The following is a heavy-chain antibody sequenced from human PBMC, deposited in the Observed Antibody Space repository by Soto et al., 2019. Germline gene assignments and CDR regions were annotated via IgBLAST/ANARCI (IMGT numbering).Heavy chain of an antibody. V-gene: IGHV1-18*04. Sequence: ASVKVSCKASGYTFTSYGNSWVRQAPLQGRELMGWISAYNGNTNYAQKLQGRVTMTTDTSTRTAYMELRSPRADDTAVYYCARCQRITIFGVVPPSYGMDGWGQGTTVTVSS. J-gene: IGHJ6*01. CDR3: ARCQRITIFGVVPPSYGMDG. D-gene: IGHD3-3*01. CDR2: ISAYNGNT. CDR1: GYTFTSYG.